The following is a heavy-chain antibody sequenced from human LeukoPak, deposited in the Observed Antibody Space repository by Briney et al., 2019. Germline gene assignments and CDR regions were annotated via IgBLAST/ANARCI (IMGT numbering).Heavy chain of an antibody. CDR3: ARPNYYGSGSYNWSDP. V-gene: IGHV1-2*02. CDR1: GYTSTAYY. D-gene: IGHD3-10*01. Sequence: ASVKVSCKASGYTSTAYYIHWVRQAPGQGLEWMGWINPNSGGTNYAQRFQGRVTMTRDTSITTAYMELSRLRSDDTAVYYCARPNYYGSGSYNWSDPWGQGTLVTVSS. J-gene: IGHJ5*02. CDR2: INPNSGGT.